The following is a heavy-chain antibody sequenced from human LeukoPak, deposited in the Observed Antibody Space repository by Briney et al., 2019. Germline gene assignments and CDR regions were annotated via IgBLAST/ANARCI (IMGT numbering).Heavy chain of an antibody. V-gene: IGHV1-69*04. CDR2: IIPILGIA. CDR1: GGTFSSYA. Sequence: GASVKVSCMASGGTFSSYAISWVRQAPGQGLEWMGRIIPILGIANYAQKFQGRVTITADKSTSTAYMELSSLRSEDTAVYYCAREARGYETGLDYYYYGMDVWGQGTTVTVSS. D-gene: IGHD5-12*01. CDR3: AREARGYETGLDYYYYGMDV. J-gene: IGHJ6*02.